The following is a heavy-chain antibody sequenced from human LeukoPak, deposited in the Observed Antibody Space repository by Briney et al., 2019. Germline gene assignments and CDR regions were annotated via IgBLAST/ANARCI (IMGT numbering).Heavy chain of an antibody. CDR3: ARAPTYYYDSSALGD. CDR1: GYTFTSYD. Sequence: EASVKVSCKASGYTFTSYDINWVRQATGQGLEWMGWMNPNSGNTGYAQKFQGRVTMTRNTSISTAYMELRSLRSDDTAVYYCARAPTYYYDSSALGDWGQGTLVTVSS. V-gene: IGHV1-8*01. J-gene: IGHJ4*02. D-gene: IGHD3-22*01. CDR2: MNPNSGNT.